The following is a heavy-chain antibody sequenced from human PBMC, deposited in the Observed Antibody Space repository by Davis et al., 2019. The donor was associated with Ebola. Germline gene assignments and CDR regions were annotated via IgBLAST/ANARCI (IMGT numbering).Heavy chain of an antibody. CDR1: GYSFTDDG. Sequence: SVKVSCKASGYSFTDDGISWVRQAPGQGLEWMGRIIPILGIANYAQKFQGRVTITADKSTSTAYMELSSLRSEDTAVYYCAREGDGGITGTTGWFDPWGQGTLVTVSS. V-gene: IGHV1-69*04. CDR3: AREGDGGITGTTGWFDP. CDR2: IIPILGIA. D-gene: IGHD1-20*01. J-gene: IGHJ5*02.